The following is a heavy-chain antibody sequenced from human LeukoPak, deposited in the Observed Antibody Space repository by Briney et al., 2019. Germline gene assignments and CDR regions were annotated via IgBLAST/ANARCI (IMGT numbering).Heavy chain of an antibody. CDR3: AKDSFVPQVSVFQH. CDR1: GFTFSSHG. V-gene: IGHV3-30*02. Sequence: GGSLRLSCAASGFTFSSHGMHWVRQAPGKGLEWVAFIRYDGSNKYYADSVKGRFTISRDNSKNTLYLQMNSLRAEDTAVCYCAKDSFVPQVSVFQHWGQGTLVTVSS. D-gene: IGHD2-15*01. CDR2: IRYDGSNK. J-gene: IGHJ1*01.